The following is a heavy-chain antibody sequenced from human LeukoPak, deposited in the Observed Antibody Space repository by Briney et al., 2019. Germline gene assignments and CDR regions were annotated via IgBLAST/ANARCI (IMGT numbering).Heavy chain of an antibody. J-gene: IGHJ4*02. V-gene: IGHV3-30-3*01. CDR1: GFTFSSYA. CDR3: ARDKPYFDY. CDR2: ISYDGSNK. Sequence: GRSLRLSCAASGFTFSSYAMHWVRQAPGKGLEWVAVISYDGSNKYYADSVKDRFTISRDNSKNTLYLQMNSLRAEDTAVYYCARDKPYFDYWGQGTLVTVSS.